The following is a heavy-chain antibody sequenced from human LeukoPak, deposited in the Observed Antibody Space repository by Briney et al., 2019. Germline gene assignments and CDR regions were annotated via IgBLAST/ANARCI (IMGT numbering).Heavy chain of an antibody. D-gene: IGHD4-17*01. CDR1: GGSIRTFY. CDR2: MSPSAT. Sequence: SETLSLTCTVSGGSIRTFYLSWIRQPVGKGLEWIGRMSPSATTYNPSLKSRVTMSIDTSKSQFFLNLRSVAAADTAVYYCARDSGTTGEVKFVPWGQGILVTVSS. CDR3: ARDSGTTGEVKFVP. V-gene: IGHV4-4*07. J-gene: IGHJ5*02.